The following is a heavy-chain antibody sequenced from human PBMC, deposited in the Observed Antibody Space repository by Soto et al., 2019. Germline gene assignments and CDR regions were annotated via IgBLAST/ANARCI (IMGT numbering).Heavy chain of an antibody. D-gene: IGHD3-16*02. CDR2: IKQDGSEK. CDR1: GDSISSYS. Sequence: ETLSLTCTVSGDSISSYSWSWIRQPPGKGLEWVANIKQDGSEKYYVDSVKGRFTISRDNAKNSLYLQMNSLRAEDTAVYYCARVGYDYVWGSYRSIDAFDIWGQGTMVT. CDR3: ARVGYDYVWGSYRSIDAFDI. J-gene: IGHJ3*02. V-gene: IGHV3-7*01.